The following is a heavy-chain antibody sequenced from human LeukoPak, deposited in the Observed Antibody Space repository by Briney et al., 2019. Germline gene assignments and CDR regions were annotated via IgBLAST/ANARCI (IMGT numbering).Heavy chain of an antibody. J-gene: IGHJ5*02. V-gene: IGHV4-39*07. CDR1: GGSISSSSYY. D-gene: IGHD1-1*01. CDR2: IYYSGST. Sequence: SETLSLTCTVSGGSISSSSYYWGWIRQPPGKGLEWIGSIYYSGSTYYNPSLKSRVTISVDTSKNQFSLKLSSVTAADTAVYYCARPNGGNWFDPWGQGTLVTVSS. CDR3: ARPNGGNWFDP.